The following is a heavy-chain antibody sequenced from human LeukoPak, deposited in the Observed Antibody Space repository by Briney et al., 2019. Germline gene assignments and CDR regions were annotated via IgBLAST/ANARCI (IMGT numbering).Heavy chain of an antibody. D-gene: IGHD6-19*01. V-gene: IGHV3-15*01. Sequence: GGSLRLSCAASGFTFNNAGMSWVRQAPGKGLEWVGRIKSKTDGGTTDYAAPVKDRFTISRDDSKNTLYLQMNSLKTEDAAVYYCTTAVYSSGLDYWGQGTLVTVSS. J-gene: IGHJ4*02. CDR3: TTAVYSSGLDY. CDR1: GFTFNNAG. CDR2: IKSKTDGGTT.